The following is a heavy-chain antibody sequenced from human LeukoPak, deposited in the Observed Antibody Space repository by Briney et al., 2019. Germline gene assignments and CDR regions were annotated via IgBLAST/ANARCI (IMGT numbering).Heavy chain of an antibody. D-gene: IGHD3-22*01. CDR2: ISGSGGGT. J-gene: IGHJ2*01. Sequence: GGSLRLSCEASGVTFSSYVMSWVRQAPGKGPEWVSGISGSGGGTYYADSVKGRFAISRDNSKNTLYLQMNSLRAEDTAVYYCAGQWLLLHWYFDFWGRGALVTVSS. CDR3: AGQWLLLHWYFDF. CDR1: GVTFSSYV. V-gene: IGHV3-23*01.